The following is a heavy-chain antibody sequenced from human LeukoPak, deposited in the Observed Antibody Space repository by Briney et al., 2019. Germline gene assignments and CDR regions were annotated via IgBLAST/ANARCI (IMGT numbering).Heavy chain of an antibody. CDR3: VKESRGGDGYNWGY. D-gene: IGHD5-24*01. CDR2: ISEDGTYQ. V-gene: IGHV3-30-3*01. J-gene: IGHJ4*02. CDR1: GGSISSSSG. Sequence: LSLTCAVSGGSISSSSGNCWTWVRQAPGQGLEWVARISEDGTYQHYTDSVKGRFTISRDNSKNMLYLQMNSLRAEDTAVYYCVKESRGGDGYNWGYWGQGTLVTVSS.